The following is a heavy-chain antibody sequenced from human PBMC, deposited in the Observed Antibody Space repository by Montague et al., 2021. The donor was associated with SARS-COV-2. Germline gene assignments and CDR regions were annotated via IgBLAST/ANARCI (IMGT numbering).Heavy chain of an antibody. CDR3: ERGAPGY. Sequence: SETLSLTCAVYGGSFSGYWCNWIRKSPGQGLEWIGGINDSGTTKYNSYLTRRVTISVDTSTNQFSLALTSVTVAATDVYYCERGAPGYWGQGTLVTASS. J-gene: IGHJ4*02. CDR2: INDSGTT. CDR1: GGSFSGYW. V-gene: IGHV4-34*01.